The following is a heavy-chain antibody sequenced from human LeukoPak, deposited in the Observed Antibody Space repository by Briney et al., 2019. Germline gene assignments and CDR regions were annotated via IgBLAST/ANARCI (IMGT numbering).Heavy chain of an antibody. Sequence: GRSLRLYCAASGFTFSRSGIHWVRQAPGRGLEWVAVISYDERDEYYADSVKGRFTISRDNSKNTLYLQMNSLRAEDTAVYYCAKDSKGSGTYYDRYFDYWGQGTLVTVSS. D-gene: IGHD3-10*01. CDR3: AKDSKGSGTYYDRYFDY. CDR1: GFTFSRSG. V-gene: IGHV3-30*18. CDR2: ISYDERDE. J-gene: IGHJ4*02.